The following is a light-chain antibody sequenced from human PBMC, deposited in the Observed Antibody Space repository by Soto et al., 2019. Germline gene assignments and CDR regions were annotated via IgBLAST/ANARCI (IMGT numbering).Light chain of an antibody. V-gene: IGKV3-11*01. Sequence: EIVLTQSPATLSLSPGERATLSCRASQSVSSYLAWYQQKPGQAPRLLIYDASNRATGIPARYSGSWSGTDFILTISSLAPEDFAVYYCQQRRNWPPMYTVGQGTKLEIK. J-gene: IGKJ2*01. CDR3: QQRRNWPPMYT. CDR2: DAS. CDR1: QSVSSY.